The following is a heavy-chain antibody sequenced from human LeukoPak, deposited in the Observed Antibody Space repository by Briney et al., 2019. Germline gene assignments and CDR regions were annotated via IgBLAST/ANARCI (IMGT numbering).Heavy chain of an antibody. CDR3: ARDRREVHNIATRTVIDY. J-gene: IGHJ4*02. CDR1: GFTFSSYG. CDR2: IWYDGSNK. V-gene: IGHV3-33*01. D-gene: IGHD6-6*01. Sequence: GGPLRLSCAASGFTFSSYGMHWVRQAPGKGLEWVAVIWYDGSNKYYADSVKGRFTISRDNSKNTLYLQMNSLRAEDTAVYYCARDRREVHNIATRTVIDYWGQGTLVTVSS.